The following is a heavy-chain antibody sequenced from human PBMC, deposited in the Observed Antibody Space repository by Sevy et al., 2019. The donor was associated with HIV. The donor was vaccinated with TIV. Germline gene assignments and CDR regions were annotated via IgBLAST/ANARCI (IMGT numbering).Heavy chain of an antibody. J-gene: IGHJ5*02. CDR3: ARDITMVRGVPRGFDP. D-gene: IGHD3-10*01. CDR2: INTNTGNP. CDR1: GYTFITYA. V-gene: IGHV7-4-1*02. Sequence: ASVKVSCKASGYTFITYAMNWVRQAPGQGLEWMGWINTNTGNPTYAQGFTGRFVFSLDTSVSTAYLQISSLKAEDTAVYYCARDITMVRGVPRGFDPWGQGTLVTVSS.